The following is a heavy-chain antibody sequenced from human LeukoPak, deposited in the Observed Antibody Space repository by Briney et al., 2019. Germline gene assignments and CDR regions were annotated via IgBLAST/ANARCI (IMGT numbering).Heavy chain of an antibody. J-gene: IGHJ6*03. Sequence: KPSETLSLTCAVYGGSFSGYYWGWVRQPPGKGLEWIGTMYSSGSTYHNPSLKSRVTMSVDTSKNQFSLRLSSVTAADTAVYYCARPAAPGAFYYYMDVWGKGTTVTVSS. CDR1: GGSFSGYY. CDR2: MYSSGST. CDR3: ARPAAPGAFYYYMDV. V-gene: IGHV4-34*01. D-gene: IGHD3-10*01.